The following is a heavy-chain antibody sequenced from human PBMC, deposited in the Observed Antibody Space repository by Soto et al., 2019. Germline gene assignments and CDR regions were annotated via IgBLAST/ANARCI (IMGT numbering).Heavy chain of an antibody. CDR2: INPSGGST. J-gene: IGHJ4*02. CDR1: GYTFTSYY. V-gene: IGHV1-46*01. CDR3: ARGPNYYDSSGYYLVGY. D-gene: IGHD3-22*01. Sequence: QVQLVQSGAEVKKPGASVKVSCKASGYTFTSYYMHWVRQAPGQGLEWMGIINPSGGSTSYAQKFQGRVTMTRDTSTSTVYMELSSLRSEDTAVYYCARGPNYYDSSGYYLVGYWGQGTLVTVSS.